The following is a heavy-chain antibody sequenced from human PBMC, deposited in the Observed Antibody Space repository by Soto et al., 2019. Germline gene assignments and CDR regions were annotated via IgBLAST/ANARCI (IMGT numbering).Heavy chain of an antibody. Sequence: QVQLVQSGAAVRKPGSSVKVSCKASGGTFTKYAITWVRQAPRQGLEWMGGIVPLPGTTNYAQKFRGRVTISADESTRTAYLELSSLISEDTAVYYCASGVGGLGGSSGWPDYAFDVWGQGTMVIVSS. CDR3: ASGVGGLGGSSGWPDYAFDV. CDR1: GGTFTKYA. D-gene: IGHD6-19*01. J-gene: IGHJ3*01. CDR2: IVPLPGTT. V-gene: IGHV1-69*01.